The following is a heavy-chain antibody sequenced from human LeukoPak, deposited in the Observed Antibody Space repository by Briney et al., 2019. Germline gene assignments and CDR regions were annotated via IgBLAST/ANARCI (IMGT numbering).Heavy chain of an antibody. Sequence: PSETLSLTCAVYGGSFSGYYWSWIRQPPGKGLEWIGEINHSGSTNYNPSLKSRVTISVDTSKNQFSLKLSSVTAADTAVYYCARISGDDTYYFDYWGQGTLVTVSS. CDR3: ARISGDDTYYFDY. CDR2: INHSGST. J-gene: IGHJ4*02. D-gene: IGHD1-1*01. V-gene: IGHV4-34*01. CDR1: GGSFSGYY.